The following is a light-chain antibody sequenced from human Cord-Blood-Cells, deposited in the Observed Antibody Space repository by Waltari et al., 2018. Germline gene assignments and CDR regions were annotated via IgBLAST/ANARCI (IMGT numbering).Light chain of an antibody. Sequence: QSALTQPASVSGSPGQSITISCTGTSSDVGGYNYVSWYQQHPGKATKLMSYEVSKRPSGVSNRFSGSKSGNTASLTISGLQAEDEADYYCSSYTSSSTQVFGTGTKVTV. J-gene: IGLJ1*01. CDR2: EVS. V-gene: IGLV2-14*01. CDR3: SSYTSSSTQV. CDR1: SSDVGGYNY.